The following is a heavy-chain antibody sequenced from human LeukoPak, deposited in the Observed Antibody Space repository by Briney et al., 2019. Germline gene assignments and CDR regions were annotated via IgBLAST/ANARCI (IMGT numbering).Heavy chain of an antibody. CDR2: ISSTGST. CDR3: ARHSATYGSGA. V-gene: IGHV4-59*08. J-gene: IGHJ5*02. CDR1: VASLNTYY. Sequence: SETLSLTCMVSVASLNTYYWTGMRQFPGRGLEWIGYISSTGSTNYNPSLKSRVTISLDTSKNQSSLELSSVTATDTAMYYCARHSATYGSGAWGQGTLVTVSS. D-gene: IGHD6-25*01.